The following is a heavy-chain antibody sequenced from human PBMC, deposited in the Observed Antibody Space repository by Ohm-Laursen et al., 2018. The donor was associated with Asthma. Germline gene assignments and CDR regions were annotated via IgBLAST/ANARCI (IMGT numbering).Heavy chain of an antibody. V-gene: IGHV3-48*01. D-gene: IGHD1-26*01. CDR2: ITSYSSTT. CDR1: GFPFSSYS. J-gene: IGHJ4*02. Sequence: LRLSCAVSGFPFSSYSMNWVRQAPGKGLEWVSYITSYSSTTYYADSVKGRFTISRDNAKNSLYLQMNSLRAQDTAVYYCAREGGRATNHGSFFGYWGQGTLVTVSS. CDR3: AREGGRATNHGSFFGY.